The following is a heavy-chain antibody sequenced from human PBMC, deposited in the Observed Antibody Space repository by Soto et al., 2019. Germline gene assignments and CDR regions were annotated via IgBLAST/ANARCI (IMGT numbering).Heavy chain of an antibody. Sequence: QVQLQESGPGLVKPSETLSLTCTVSGGSISSYYWSWIRQPPGKGLEWIGYIYYSGSTNYNPTLRRRVTISVEPSKNQFSLKLSSVTAAAPAVYYCARAYGDYVFDYWGQGTLVTVSS. D-gene: IGHD4-17*01. CDR3: ARAYGDYVFDY. V-gene: IGHV4-59*01. CDR2: IYYSGST. CDR1: GGSISSYY. J-gene: IGHJ4*02.